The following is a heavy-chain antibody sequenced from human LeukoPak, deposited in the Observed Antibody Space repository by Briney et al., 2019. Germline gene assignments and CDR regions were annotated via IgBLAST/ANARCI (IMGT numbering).Heavy chain of an antibody. V-gene: IGHV1-8*03. CDR3: ARRPSGIAAAGTLTGYYYYMDV. D-gene: IGHD6-13*01. J-gene: IGHJ6*03. CDR2: MNPNSGNT. CDR1: GYTFTSYD. Sequence: ASVKVSCKASGYTFTSYDINWVRQATGQGLEWMGWMNPNSGNTGYAQKFQGRVTITRNTSISTAYMELSSLRSEDTAVSYCARRPSGIAAAGTLTGYYYYMDVWGKGTTVTVSS.